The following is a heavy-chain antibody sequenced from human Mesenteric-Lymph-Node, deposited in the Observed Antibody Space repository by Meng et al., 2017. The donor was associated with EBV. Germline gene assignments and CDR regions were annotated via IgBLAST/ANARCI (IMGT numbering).Heavy chain of an antibody. CDR1: GGSFSGYY. Sequence: VRREEWGGGLLKPSEALALTCAVYGGSFSGYYWSWIRQPPGKGLEWIGEINHSGSTNYNPSLKSRVTISVDTSKNQFSLKLNSVTAADTAVYYCARGCRFDYYGSLPLFGYWGQGTLVTVSS. D-gene: IGHD3-10*01. CDR2: INHSGST. CDR3: ARGCRFDYYGSLPLFGY. J-gene: IGHJ4*02. V-gene: IGHV4-34*01.